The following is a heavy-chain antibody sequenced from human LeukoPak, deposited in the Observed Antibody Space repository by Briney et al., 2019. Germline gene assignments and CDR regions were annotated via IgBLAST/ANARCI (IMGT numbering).Heavy chain of an antibody. CDR3: ASTLPSYGDYSLYYFDY. V-gene: IGHV4-61*02. CDR2: IYTSGST. CDR1: GGSISSGSYY. J-gene: IGHJ4*02. Sequence: SQTLSLTCTVSGGSISSGSYYWSWIRQPAGKGLEWIGRIYTSGSTNYNPSLKSRVTISVDTSKNQFSLKLSSVTAADTAVYYCASTLPSYGDYSLYYFDYWGQGTLVTVSS. D-gene: IGHD4-17*01.